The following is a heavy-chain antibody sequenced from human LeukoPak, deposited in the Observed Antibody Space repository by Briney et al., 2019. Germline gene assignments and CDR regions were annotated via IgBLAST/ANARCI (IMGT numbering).Heavy chain of an antibody. CDR1: GSSISSAYY. V-gene: IGHV4-38-2*02. J-gene: IGHJ2*01. Sequence: SETLSLTCTVSGSSISSAYYWGWIRQPPGKGLEWIGSIYYSGSTYYNPSLKSRVTISVDTSKNQFSLKLSSVTAADTAVYYCASSGYDSSGYYNWYFDLWGRGTLVTVSS. CDR3: ASSGYDSSGYYNWYFDL. D-gene: IGHD3-22*01. CDR2: IYYSGST.